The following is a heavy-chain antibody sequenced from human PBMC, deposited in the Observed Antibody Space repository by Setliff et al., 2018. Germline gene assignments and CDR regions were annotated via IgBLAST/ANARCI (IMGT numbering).Heavy chain of an antibody. J-gene: IGHJ4*02. CDR3: ARTLYDYDILTGPGYYFDY. Sequence: SETLSLTCTVSGGSISSSSYYWGWIRQPPGKGLEWIGSIYYSGSTYYNPSLKSRVTISVDTSKNQFSLKLSSVTDADTAVYYCARTLYDYDILTGPGYYFDYWGQGTLVTVSS. CDR2: IYYSGST. D-gene: IGHD3-9*01. CDR1: GGSISSSSYY. V-gene: IGHV4-39*07.